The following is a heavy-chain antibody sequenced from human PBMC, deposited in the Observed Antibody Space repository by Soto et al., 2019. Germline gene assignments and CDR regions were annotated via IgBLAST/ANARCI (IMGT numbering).Heavy chain of an antibody. CDR3: ARDPLRNHDFQPGQIQLWLPYYYYGMDV. J-gene: IGHJ6*02. D-gene: IGHD5-18*01. Sequence: GGSLRLSCGTSGITFSSYGMHWVRQAPGKGLEWVAVIWYDGSNKYYADSVKGRFTISRDNSKNTLYLQMNSLRAEDTAVYYCARDPLRNHDFQPGQIQLWLPYYYYGMDVWGQGTTVTVSS. CDR1: GITFSSYG. V-gene: IGHV3-33*01. CDR2: IWYDGSNK.